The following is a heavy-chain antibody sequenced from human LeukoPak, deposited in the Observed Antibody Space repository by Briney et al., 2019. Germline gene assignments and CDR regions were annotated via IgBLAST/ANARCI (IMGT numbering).Heavy chain of an antibody. D-gene: IGHD2-21*02. V-gene: IGHV4-34*01. CDR2: INHSGST. J-gene: IGHJ2*01. Sequence: PSETLSLTCAVSGGSFSGYYWSWSRQPPGKGLEWIGEINHSGSTNYNPSLKSRVTISVDTSKNQFSLKLSSVTAADTAVSSCARDADVVVTATPLWYFDLWGRATLLTVSS. CDR1: GGSFSGYY. CDR3: ARDADVVVTATPLWYFDL.